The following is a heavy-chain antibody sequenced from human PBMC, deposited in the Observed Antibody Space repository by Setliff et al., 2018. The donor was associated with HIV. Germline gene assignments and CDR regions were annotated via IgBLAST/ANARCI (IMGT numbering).Heavy chain of an antibody. D-gene: IGHD3-22*01. CDR1: SGSFSGYY. Sequence: SETLSLTCAVYSGSFSGYYWSWIRQPPGKGLEWIGEINHSGSTKYNPSLKSRVTISVETSKNQFSLKLTSVTAADTAVYYCGGSYFYDSSGFYPNNWFDPWGQGTLVTVSS. V-gene: IGHV4-34*01. CDR2: INHSGST. CDR3: GGSYFYDSSGFYPNNWFDP. J-gene: IGHJ5*02.